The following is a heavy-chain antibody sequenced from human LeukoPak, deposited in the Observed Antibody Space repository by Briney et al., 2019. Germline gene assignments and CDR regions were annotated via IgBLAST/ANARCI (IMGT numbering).Heavy chain of an antibody. Sequence: GGSLRLSCAASGFTLSSYGMHWVRQAPGKGLEWVAVIRYDGSKTYYADSVKGRFTISRDNSKNTVYLQMNSLRAEDTAVFYCARSQWFGEYGDAFDIWGQGTMVTVSS. CDR2: IRYDGSKT. D-gene: IGHD3-10*01. J-gene: IGHJ3*02. V-gene: IGHV3-33*08. CDR3: ARSQWFGEYGDAFDI. CDR1: GFTLSSYG.